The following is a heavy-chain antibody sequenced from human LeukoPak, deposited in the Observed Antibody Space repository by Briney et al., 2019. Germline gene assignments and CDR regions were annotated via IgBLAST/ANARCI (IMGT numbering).Heavy chain of an antibody. Sequence: SQTLSLTCAISGDSVPSNSAAWNWIMQSPSRGLEWLGKTYSRSKWYYDYAVSVKSRITINPDASKNQFSLQLNSVTPEDTAVYYCARSSKGTFDVWGQGTMVTVSS. CDR2: TYSRSKWYY. V-gene: IGHV6-1*01. CDR3: ARSSKGTFDV. D-gene: IGHD3-10*01. CDR1: GDSVPSNSAA. J-gene: IGHJ3*01.